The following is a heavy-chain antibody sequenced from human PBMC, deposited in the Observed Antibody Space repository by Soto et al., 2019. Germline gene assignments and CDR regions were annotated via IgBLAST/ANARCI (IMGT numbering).Heavy chain of an antibody. J-gene: IGHJ4*02. CDR2: ISYSGST. V-gene: IGHV4-39*01. CDR3: ASRGSSSWYGY. CDR1: GGSISSSSYY. D-gene: IGHD6-13*01. Sequence: QLQLQESGPGLVKPSETLSLTCTVSGGSISSSSYYWGWIRQPPGKGLEWIGSISYSGSTYYNPSLPRRVTISAERSKNLSSLTLSSVTAADTAVYYCASRGSSSWYGYWGQGTLVTVSS.